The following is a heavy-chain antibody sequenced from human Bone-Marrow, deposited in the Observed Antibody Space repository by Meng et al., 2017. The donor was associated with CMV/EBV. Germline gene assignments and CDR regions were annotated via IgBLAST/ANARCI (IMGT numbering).Heavy chain of an antibody. CDR1: GYTFTSYD. V-gene: IGHV1-8*03. D-gene: IGHD3-22*01. CDR3: ARAYLEDDYYDSSGYRGWFDP. J-gene: IGHJ5*02. Sequence: ASVKVSCKASGYTFTSYDINWVRQATGQGLEWMGWMNPNSGNTGHAQKFQGRVTITRNTSISTAYMELSSLRSEDTAVYYCARAYLEDDYYDSSGYRGWFDPWGQGTLVTVSS. CDR2: MNPNSGNT.